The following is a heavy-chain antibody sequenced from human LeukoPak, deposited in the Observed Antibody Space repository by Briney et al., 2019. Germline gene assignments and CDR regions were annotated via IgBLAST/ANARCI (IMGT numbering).Heavy chain of an antibody. D-gene: IGHD5-24*01. CDR3: AREGDGYNYFDY. CDR2: IKPNTADT. J-gene: IGHJ4*02. V-gene: IGHV1-2*02. Sequence: ASVKVSCKASGYIFTGYYIHWVRQAPGQGFEWMGWIKPNTADTKYAQNFRGRVTMTRDTSTSTAYMELSRLTSDDTAVYHCAREGDGYNYFDYWGQGTLVTVSS. CDR1: GYIFTGYY.